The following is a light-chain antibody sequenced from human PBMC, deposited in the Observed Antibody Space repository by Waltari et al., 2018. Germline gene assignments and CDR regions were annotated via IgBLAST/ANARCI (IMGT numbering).Light chain of an antibody. Sequence: EIVLTQSPATLSLSPGERATLSCRASQRVSSYLDWYQQKPGQAPRLLIYDASNRATGIPARFSGSGSGTDFTLTISTLEPEDFAIYYCQQRNSWPPTFGQGTKVEIK. V-gene: IGKV3-11*01. J-gene: IGKJ1*01. CDR1: QRVSSY. CDR2: DAS. CDR3: QQRNSWPPT.